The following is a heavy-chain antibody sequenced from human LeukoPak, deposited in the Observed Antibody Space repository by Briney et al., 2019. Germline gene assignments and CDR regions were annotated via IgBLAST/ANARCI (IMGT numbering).Heavy chain of an antibody. Sequence: GGSLRLSCAASGFTFSNYEMNWVRQAPGKGLEWVAYISSSGYTIHYADSVKGRFTISRDNAKNTLYLQMNSLRAEDTAVYYCAKDDSLHYFDYWGQGTLVTVSS. V-gene: IGHV3-48*03. J-gene: IGHJ4*02. CDR1: GFTFSNYE. CDR2: ISSSGYTI. CDR3: AKDDSLHYFDY. D-gene: IGHD2-21*01.